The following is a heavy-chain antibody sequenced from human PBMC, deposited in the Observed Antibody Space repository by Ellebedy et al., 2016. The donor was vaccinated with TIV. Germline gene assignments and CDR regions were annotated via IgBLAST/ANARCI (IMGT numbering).Heavy chain of an antibody. V-gene: IGHV4-39*01. CDR2: IYYSGST. CDR1: GGSISSRSYY. D-gene: IGHD2-2*01. Sequence: SETLSLTXTVSGGSISSRSYYWGWIRQPPGKGLEWIGSIYYSGSTYYNPSLKSRVTISVDTSKNQFSLKLSSVTAADTAVYYCARGYCSSTSCLTFNPWGQGTLVTVSS. J-gene: IGHJ5*02. CDR3: ARGYCSSTSCLTFNP.